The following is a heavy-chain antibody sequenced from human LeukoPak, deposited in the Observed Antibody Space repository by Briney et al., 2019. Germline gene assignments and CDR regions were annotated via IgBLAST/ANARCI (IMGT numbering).Heavy chain of an antibody. D-gene: IGHD5-12*01. J-gene: IGHJ6*03. CDR3: ARRPRYSGYDSGYYYMDV. CDR2: MNPNSGNT. Sequence: ASVKVSCKAFGYTFTSYDINWVRQATGQGLEWMGWMNPNSGNTGYAQKFQGRVTITRNTSISTAYMELSSLRSEDTAVYYCARRPRYSGYDSGYYYMDVWGKGTTVTVSS. V-gene: IGHV1-8*03. CDR1: GYTFTSYD.